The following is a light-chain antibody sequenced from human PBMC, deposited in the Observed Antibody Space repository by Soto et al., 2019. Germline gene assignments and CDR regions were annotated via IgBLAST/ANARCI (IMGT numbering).Light chain of an antibody. CDR1: SSDVGGYNY. CDR3: TSYAGGNNV. Sequence: QSALTQPPSASGSPGQSVTISCTGTSSDVGGYNYVSWYQQNPGEVPKLMIYEVNKRPSGVPDRFSGSKSGNTASLTVSGLQAEEDADYYCTSYAGGNNVFGTGTKLTVL. CDR2: EVN. J-gene: IGLJ1*01. V-gene: IGLV2-8*01.